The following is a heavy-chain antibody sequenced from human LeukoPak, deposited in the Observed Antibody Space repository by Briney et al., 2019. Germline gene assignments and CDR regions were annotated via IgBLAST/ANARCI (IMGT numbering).Heavy chain of an antibody. J-gene: IGHJ4*02. Sequence: PSETLSLTCTVSGGSISSGDYYWSWIRQPPGKGLEWIGYIYYSGSTYYNPSLKSRVTISVDTSRNQFSLRLNSVTAADTAVYYCARGGSWYPLGFDYWGQGTLVTVSS. CDR2: IYYSGST. CDR1: GGSISSGDYY. V-gene: IGHV4-30-4*08. D-gene: IGHD6-13*01. CDR3: ARGGSWYPLGFDY.